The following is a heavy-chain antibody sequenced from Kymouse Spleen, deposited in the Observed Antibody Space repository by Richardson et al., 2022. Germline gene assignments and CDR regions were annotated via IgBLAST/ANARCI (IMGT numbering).Heavy chain of an antibody. D-gene: IGHD6-6*01. J-gene: IGHJ6*02. CDR3: ARVAARPDYYYGMDV. CDR1: GFTFSDHY. CDR2: TRNKANSYTT. V-gene: IGHV3-72*01. Sequence: EVQLVESGGGLVQPGGSLRLSCAASGFTFSDHYMDWVRQAPGKGLEWVGRTRNKANSYTTEYAASVKGRFTISRDDSKNSLYLQMNSLKTEDTAVYYCARVAARPDYYYGMDVWGQGTTVTVSS.